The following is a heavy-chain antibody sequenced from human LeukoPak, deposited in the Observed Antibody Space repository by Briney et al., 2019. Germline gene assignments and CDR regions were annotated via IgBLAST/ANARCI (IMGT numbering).Heavy chain of an antibody. J-gene: IGHJ4*02. CDR2: IYTTGET. V-gene: IGHV4-4*07. CDR1: SGSINSYY. Sequence: PSETLSLTCTVSSGSINSYYWGWVRQPPGKGLERIGRIYTTGETQYNPSLKSRVTMSIDTSTNQFSLNLRSMTAADTAVYYCGRQGYTASYYFLDFWSQGTLVAVS. D-gene: IGHD1-26*01. CDR3: GRQGYTASYYFLDF.